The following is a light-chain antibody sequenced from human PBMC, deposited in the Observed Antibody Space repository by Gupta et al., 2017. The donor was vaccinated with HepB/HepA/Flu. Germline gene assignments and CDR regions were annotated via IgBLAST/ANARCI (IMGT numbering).Light chain of an antibody. CDR3: KKCNIGQRLT. Sequence: IVMTQSPATLSVSPGERATLSCRASQSLSTRLAWYQRKPAQATGLLVFDTSTRATGTPARFSGSASGTEYTLTISSLNSEDLAVYFWKKCNIGQRLTF. J-gene: IGKJ4*01. V-gene: IGKV3-15*01. CDR1: QSLSTR. CDR2: DTS.